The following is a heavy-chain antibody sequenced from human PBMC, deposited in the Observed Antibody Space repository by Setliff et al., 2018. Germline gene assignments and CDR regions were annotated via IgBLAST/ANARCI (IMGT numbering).Heavy chain of an antibody. J-gene: IGHJ4*02. V-gene: IGHV1-24*01. CDR2: FGPEDGET. D-gene: IGHD3-22*01. Sequence: GASVKVSCKVSGYTLTELSMHWVRQAPGKGLEWMGGFGPEDGETIYAQKFQGRVTMTEDTSTDTAYMELSSLRSEDTAVYYCATLAFTYYYDSSGYYPHDYWGQGTLVTVSS. CDR1: GYTLTELS. CDR3: ATLAFTYYYDSSGYYPHDY.